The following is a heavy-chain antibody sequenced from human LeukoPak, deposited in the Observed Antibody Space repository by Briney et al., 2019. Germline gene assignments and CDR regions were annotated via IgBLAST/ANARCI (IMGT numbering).Heavy chain of an antibody. CDR2: ISSSSSYI. CDR3: AKRRGLELLYYYYMDV. J-gene: IGHJ6*03. Sequence: GGSLRLSCAASGFTFSSYSMNWVRQAPGKGLEWVSSISSSSSYIYYADSVKGRFTISRDNAKNTLYLQMNSLRAEDTAVYYCAKRRGLELLYYYYMDVWGKGTTVTVSS. V-gene: IGHV3-21*04. CDR1: GFTFSSYS. D-gene: IGHD1-7*01.